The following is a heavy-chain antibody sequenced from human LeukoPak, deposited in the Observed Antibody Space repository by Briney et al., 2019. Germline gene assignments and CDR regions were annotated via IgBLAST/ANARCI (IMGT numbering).Heavy chain of an antibody. V-gene: IGHV3-43*02. J-gene: IGHJ6*02. D-gene: IGHD2/OR15-2a*01. CDR3: ATWAFYHGLDV. Sequence: GGSLRLSCAASGFTFGDYAMHWVRQAPGKGLEWVSLIRADGGRTYYADSVNGRFTISRDNSKNSLYLQINSLRTDDTALYYCATWAFYHGLDVWGQGSTVTVSS. CDR2: IRADGGRT. CDR1: GFTFGDYA.